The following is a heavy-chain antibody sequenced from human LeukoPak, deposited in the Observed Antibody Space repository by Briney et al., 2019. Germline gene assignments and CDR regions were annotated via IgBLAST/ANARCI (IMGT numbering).Heavy chain of an antibody. D-gene: IGHD2-2*01. V-gene: IGHV3-48*03. CDR3: ARKYCSTTSCLSDN. CDR1: GFTFSSYE. Sequence: GGSLRLSCAASGFTFSSYEMNWVRQAPGKGLQWVSDISSSGTTIYYADSVKGRFTISRDNAKNSLYLQMNSLRAEDTAVYYCARKYCSTTSCLSDNWGQGTLVTVSS. J-gene: IGHJ4*02. CDR2: ISSSGTTI.